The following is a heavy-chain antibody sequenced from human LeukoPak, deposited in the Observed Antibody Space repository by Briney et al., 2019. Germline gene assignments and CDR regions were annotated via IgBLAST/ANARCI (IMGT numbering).Heavy chain of an antibody. V-gene: IGHV3-33*01. J-gene: IGHJ4*02. CDR2: IWYDGSNK. CDR3: AIGTYYYDSSGYLDS. CDR1: GFTLSIYG. Sequence: PGRSLRLSCAASGFTLSIYGMHWVRQAPGKGLEGVVHIWYDGSNKYYADSEKGRFTISRDNSKNTLYLQMNSLRAEDTAVYYCAIGTYYYDSSGYLDSWGQGTLVTVSS. D-gene: IGHD3-22*01.